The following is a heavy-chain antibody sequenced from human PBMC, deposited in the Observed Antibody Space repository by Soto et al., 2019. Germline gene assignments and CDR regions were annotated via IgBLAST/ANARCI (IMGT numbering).Heavy chain of an antibody. D-gene: IGHD4-17*01. J-gene: IGHJ4*02. CDR1: GGTFSSYA. Sequence: QVQLVQSGAEVKKPGSSVKVSCKASGGTFSSYAISWVRQAPGQGREWMGGIIPIFGTAHYAQKFQGRVTITADESTSTAYMELSSLRSEDTAVYYCARDPGGDYGDSNYFDYWGQGTLVTVSS. CDR3: ARDPGGDYGDSNYFDY. V-gene: IGHV1-69*01. CDR2: IIPIFGTA.